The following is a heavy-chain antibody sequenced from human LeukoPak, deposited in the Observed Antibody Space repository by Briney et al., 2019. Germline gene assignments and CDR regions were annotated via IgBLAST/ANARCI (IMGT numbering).Heavy chain of an antibody. CDR1: GGSISSSSYY. V-gene: IGHV4-39*07. CDR2: IYYSGST. D-gene: IGHD6-19*01. Sequence: SETLSLTCTVSGGSISSSSYYWGWIRQPPGKGLEWIGSIYYSGSTYYNPSLKSRVTISVDTSKNQFSLKLSSVTAADTAVYYCARVTTGSGWYRKLYYFDYWGQGTLVTVSS. J-gene: IGHJ4*02. CDR3: ARVTTGSGWYRKLYYFDY.